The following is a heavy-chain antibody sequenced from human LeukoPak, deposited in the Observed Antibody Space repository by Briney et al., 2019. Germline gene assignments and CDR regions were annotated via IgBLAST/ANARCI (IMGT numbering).Heavy chain of an antibody. CDR1: VFTFSSFS. CDR3: ARDRGPYCSGGSCLRSFDY. J-gene: IGHJ4*02. V-gene: IGHV3-21*01. D-gene: IGHD2-15*01. Sequence: GGSLRLLCAASVFTFSSFSMNWVRPAPGEGLEGVSSISSRSSYVYYAASVKGRFTISRDNAKNSLYLQMNSLGDEHTAVYYCARDRGPYCSGGSCLRSFDYWGQGTLVTVSS. CDR2: ISSRSSYV.